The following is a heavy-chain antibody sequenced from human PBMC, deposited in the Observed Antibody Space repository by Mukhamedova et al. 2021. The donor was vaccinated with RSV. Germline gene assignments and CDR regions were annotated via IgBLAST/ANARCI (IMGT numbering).Heavy chain of an antibody. CDR3: SRPSWYNWNDPSNCFYS. CDR2: ITHVSGTT. Sequence: GLEWVSAITHVSGTTYYGDSVRGRFTISRDISRSTLFLQMDSLTAEDTAIYYCSRPSWYNWNDPSNCFYSWGQGILVTVSS. V-gene: IGHV3-23*01. J-gene: IGHJ4*02. D-gene: IGHD1-1*01.